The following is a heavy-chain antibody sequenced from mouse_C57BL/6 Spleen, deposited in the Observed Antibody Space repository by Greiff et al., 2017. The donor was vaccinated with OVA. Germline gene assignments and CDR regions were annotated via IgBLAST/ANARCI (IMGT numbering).Heavy chain of an antibody. CDR2: INYDGSST. V-gene: IGHV5-16*01. CDR1: GFTFSDYY. J-gene: IGHJ4*01. CDR3: ARVILGNYAMDY. Sequence: EVHLVESEGGLVQPGSSMKLSCTASGFTFSDYYMAWVRQVPEKGLEWVANINYDGSSTYYLDSLKSRFIISRDNAKNILYLQMSSLKSEDTATYYCARVILGNYAMDYWGQGTSVTVSS. D-gene: IGHD3-3*01.